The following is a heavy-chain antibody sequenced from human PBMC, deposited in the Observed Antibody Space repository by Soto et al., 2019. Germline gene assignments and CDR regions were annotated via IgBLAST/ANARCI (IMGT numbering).Heavy chain of an antibody. CDR3: ARVAGYGSGNRFFDN. J-gene: IGHJ4*02. CDR1: GYPFSTYG. CDR2: SVANSGNR. Sequence: QVQLVQSGAEVTKPGASVKVYCKTSGYPFSTYGLSWVRQAPGQGLEWMGWSVANSGNRIYAQKFQGRVTMYTDRSTNTGYMELRSLTSDDSALYYCARVAGYGSGNRFFDNWGQGTLVTVS. V-gene: IGHV1-18*01. D-gene: IGHD3-10*01.